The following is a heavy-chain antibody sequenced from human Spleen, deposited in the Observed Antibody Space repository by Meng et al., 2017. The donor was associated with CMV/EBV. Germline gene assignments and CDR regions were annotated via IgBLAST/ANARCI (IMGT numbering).Heavy chain of an antibody. CDR1: GFTFSSYW. D-gene: IGHD5-12*01. CDR3: ASQWGGPSGYEC. J-gene: IGHJ4*02. Sequence: GESLKISCAASGFTFSSYWMSWVRQAPGKGLEWVANIKQDGSEKYYVDSVKGRFTISRDNAKNSLYLQMNSLRAEDTAVYYCASQWGGPSGYECWGQGNLVTVSS. V-gene: IGHV3-7*01. CDR2: IKQDGSEK.